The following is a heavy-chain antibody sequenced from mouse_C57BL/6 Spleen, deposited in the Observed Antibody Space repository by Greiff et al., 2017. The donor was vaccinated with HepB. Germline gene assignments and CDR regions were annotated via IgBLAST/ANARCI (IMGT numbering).Heavy chain of an antibody. Sequence: VQLQQSGAELVRPGASVTLSCKASGYTFTDYEMHWVKQTPVHGLEWIGAIDPETGGTAYNQKFKGKAILTADKSSSTAYMELRSLTSEDSAVYYCTRKDYYYGSSSPRGMDYWGQGTSVTVSS. CDR2: IDPETGGT. J-gene: IGHJ4*01. D-gene: IGHD1-1*01. CDR1: GYTFTDYE. CDR3: TRKDYYYGSSSPRGMDY. V-gene: IGHV1-15*01.